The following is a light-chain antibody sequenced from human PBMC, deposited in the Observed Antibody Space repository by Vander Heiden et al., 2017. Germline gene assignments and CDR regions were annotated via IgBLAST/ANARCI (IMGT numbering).Light chain of an antibody. V-gene: IGLV2-14*03. Sequence: QSALTQPAFVSGSPGQSITISCTGTSSDVGGYNYVFWYQQHPGKAPKLMIYDVSHRPSGVSNRFSGAKSGNTAALTISGLQAEDEADYYCSSYTSNSTLVFGGGTKLTVL. J-gene: IGLJ2*01. CDR1: SSDVGGYNY. CDR2: DVS. CDR3: SSYTSNSTLV.